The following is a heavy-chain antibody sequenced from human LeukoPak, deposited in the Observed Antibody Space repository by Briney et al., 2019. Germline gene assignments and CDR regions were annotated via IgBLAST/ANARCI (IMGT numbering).Heavy chain of an antibody. Sequence: ASAKVSCKASGYTFTGYYMHWVRQAPGQGLEWMGIINPSGGSTSYAQKFQGRVTMTRDTSTSTVYMELSSLRSEDTAVYYCARGGASGRWYYYDSSGPENRYDYWGQGTLVTVSS. J-gene: IGHJ4*02. V-gene: IGHV1-46*01. CDR2: INPSGGST. D-gene: IGHD3-22*01. CDR1: GYTFTGYY. CDR3: ARGGASGRWYYYDSSGPENRYDY.